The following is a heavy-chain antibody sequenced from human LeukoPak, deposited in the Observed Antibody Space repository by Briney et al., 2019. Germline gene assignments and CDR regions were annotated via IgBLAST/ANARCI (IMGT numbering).Heavy chain of an antibody. Sequence: GGSLRLSCAASGFTFSSYAMSWVRQAPGKGLEWVSIISDSGGSTYYADSVKGRFTISRDNSKNTLYLQMNSLRAEDAAVYYCAKGRGLWLGDYWGQGTLVTVSS. V-gene: IGHV3-23*01. CDR2: ISDSGGST. CDR1: GFTFSSYA. J-gene: IGHJ4*02. CDR3: AKGRGLWLGDY. D-gene: IGHD4/OR15-4a*01.